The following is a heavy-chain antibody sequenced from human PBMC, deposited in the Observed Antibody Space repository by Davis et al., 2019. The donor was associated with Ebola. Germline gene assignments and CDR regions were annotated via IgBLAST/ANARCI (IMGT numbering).Heavy chain of an antibody. Sequence: MPSETLSLTCTVSGGSISSSAYSWTWIRQPPGKGLEWIGFVSPIGNTYYNPSLPGRFAMSVDASKNQFSLKLSSVTAADTAVYYCAILGGPYDSSGWGLDYWGQGTLVTVSS. J-gene: IGHJ4*02. CDR3: AILGGPYDSSGWGLDY. CDR2: VSPIGNT. CDR1: GGSISSSAYS. D-gene: IGHD3-22*01. V-gene: IGHV4-30-2*01.